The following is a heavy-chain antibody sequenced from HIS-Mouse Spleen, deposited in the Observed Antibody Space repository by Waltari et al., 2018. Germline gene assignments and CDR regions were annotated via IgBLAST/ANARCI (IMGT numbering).Heavy chain of an antibody. V-gene: IGHV3-53*02. Sequence: EVQLVETGGGLIQPGGSLRLSCAASGFTVSSNYMSWVRQAPGKGLERVSVIYRGGSTYYADSVKGRFTISRDNSKNTLYLQMNSLRAEDTAVYYCARHYYYGSGSYYFDYWGQGTLVTVSS. D-gene: IGHD3-10*01. J-gene: IGHJ4*02. CDR3: ARHYYYGSGSYYFDY. CDR2: IYRGGST. CDR1: GFTVSSNY.